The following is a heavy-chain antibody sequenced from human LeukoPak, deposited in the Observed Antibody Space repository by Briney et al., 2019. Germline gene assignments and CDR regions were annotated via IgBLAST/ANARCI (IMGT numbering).Heavy chain of an antibody. V-gene: IGHV4-38-2*02. D-gene: IGHD5-12*01. Sequence: PSETLSLTCTVSGYSISSGYYWGWIRQPPGKGLEWIGSIYYSGSTYYNPSLKSRVTISVDTSKNQFSLKLSSVTAADTAVYYCARQIVATPMGVGWFDPWGQGTLVTVSS. CDR1: GYSISSGYY. CDR3: ARQIVATPMGVGWFDP. J-gene: IGHJ5*02. CDR2: IYYSGST.